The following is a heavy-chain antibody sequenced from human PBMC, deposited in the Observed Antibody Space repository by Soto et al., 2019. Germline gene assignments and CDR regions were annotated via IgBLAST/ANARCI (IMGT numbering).Heavy chain of an antibody. CDR3: ARVPSP. CDR2: IYHSGST. J-gene: IGHJ5*02. CDR1: GGSISSGGYS. V-gene: IGHV4-30-2*01. Sequence: QLQLQESGSGLVKPSQTLSLTCAVSGGSISSGGYSWSWIRQPPGKGLEWIGYIYHSGSTYNNPSLKSRVTISVDRSRNRFSLKRSSVTAAATALYYCARVPSPWGQGTLVTVSS.